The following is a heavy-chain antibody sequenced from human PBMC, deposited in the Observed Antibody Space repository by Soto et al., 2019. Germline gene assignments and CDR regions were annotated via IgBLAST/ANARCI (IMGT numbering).Heavy chain of an antibody. Sequence: EVQLVQSGAEVKKPGESLKISCKGSGYSFTSYWIGWVRQMPGKGLEWMGIIYPGDSDTRYSPSFQGQVTISADKSISTAYLQWSSLKASDTAMYYCARGVYDSSDYSARGAFDIWGQGTMVTVSS. J-gene: IGHJ3*02. CDR1: GYSFTSYW. CDR3: ARGVYDSSDYSARGAFDI. D-gene: IGHD3-22*01. V-gene: IGHV5-51*01. CDR2: IYPGDSDT.